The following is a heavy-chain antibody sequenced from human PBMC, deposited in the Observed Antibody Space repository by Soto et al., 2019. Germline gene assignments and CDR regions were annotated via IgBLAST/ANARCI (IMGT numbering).Heavy chain of an antibody. J-gene: IGHJ6*04. V-gene: IGHV4-59*01. CDR1: GGSISSYY. CDR2: IYYSGST. CDR3: AKILGGHDNHYTGREV. D-gene: IGHD3-16*01. Sequence: SETLSLTCTVSGGSISSYYWSWIRQPPGKGLEWIGYIYYSGSTNYNPSLKSRVTISVDTSKNQFSLKLSSVTAADTAVYYCAKILGGHDNHYTGREVGAKGPTFPVPS.